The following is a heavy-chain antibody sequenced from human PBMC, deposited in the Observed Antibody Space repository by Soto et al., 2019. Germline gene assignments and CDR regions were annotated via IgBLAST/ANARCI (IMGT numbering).Heavy chain of an antibody. CDR1: GGSFSGYY. Sequence: QVQLQQWGAGLLKPSETLSLTCAVYGGSFSGYYWSWIRQPPGKGLEWIGEINHSGSTNYNPSLKSRVTISVDTSKNQFSRKLSSVTAADTAVYYCSRIKWLRPNPFAYWGQGTLVTVYS. CDR3: SRIKWLRPNPFAY. D-gene: IGHD5-18*01. CDR2: INHSGST. J-gene: IGHJ4*02. V-gene: IGHV4-34*01.